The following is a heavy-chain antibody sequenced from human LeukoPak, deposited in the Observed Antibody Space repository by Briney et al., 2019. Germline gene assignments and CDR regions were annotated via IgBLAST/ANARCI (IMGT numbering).Heavy chain of an antibody. V-gene: IGHV1-69*05. Sequence: SVTVSCKASGGTFSSYAISWVRQAPGQGLEWMGGIIPIFGTANYAQKFQGRVTITTDESTSTAYMELSSLRSEDTAVYYCATKKDNYYYYYMDVWGKGTTVTVSS. J-gene: IGHJ6*03. CDR2: IIPIFGTA. CDR1: GGTFSSYA. CDR3: ATKKDNYYYYYMDV.